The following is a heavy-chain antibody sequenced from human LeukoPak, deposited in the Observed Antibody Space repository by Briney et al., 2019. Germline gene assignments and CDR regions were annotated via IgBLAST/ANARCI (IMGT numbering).Heavy chain of an antibody. CDR3: ARGEIVGAADY. V-gene: IGHV3-74*01. D-gene: IGHD1-26*01. Sequence: PGGSLRLSCAASGFTFSSYWMHWVRQAPGKGLVWVSRINSDGSSTSYADSVKGRFTISRDNAKNTLYLQMNSLRAEDTAVYYCARGEIVGAADYWGQGTLVTVSS. J-gene: IGHJ4*02. CDR2: INSDGSST. CDR1: GFTFSSYW.